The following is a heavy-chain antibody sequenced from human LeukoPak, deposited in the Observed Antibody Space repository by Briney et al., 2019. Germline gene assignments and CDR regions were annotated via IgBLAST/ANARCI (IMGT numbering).Heavy chain of an antibody. J-gene: IGHJ4*02. CDR2: ISSSSSYI. CDR1: GFTFSSYS. V-gene: IGHV3-21*01. CDR3: ARDGPLRYFDWLFDL. Sequence: GGSLRLSCAASGFTFSSYSMNWVRQAPGKGLEWVSSISSSSSYIYYADSVKGRFTISRDNAKNSLYLQMNSLRAEDTAVYYCARDGPLRYFDWLFDLWGQGTLVTASS. D-gene: IGHD3-9*01.